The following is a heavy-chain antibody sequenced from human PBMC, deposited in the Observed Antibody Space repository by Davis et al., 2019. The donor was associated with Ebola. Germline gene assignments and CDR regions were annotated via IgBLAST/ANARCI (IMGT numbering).Heavy chain of an antibody. Sequence: PSETLSLTCTVSGGSISSYYWGWIRQPPGKGLEWIGSIYYSGSTYYNPSLKSRVTISVDTSKNQFSLKLSSVTAADTAVYYCAAPQELLGAFDIWGQGTMVTVSS. CDR2: IYYSGST. V-gene: IGHV4-39*01. J-gene: IGHJ3*02. CDR3: AAPQELLGAFDI. D-gene: IGHD1-26*01. CDR1: GGSISSYY.